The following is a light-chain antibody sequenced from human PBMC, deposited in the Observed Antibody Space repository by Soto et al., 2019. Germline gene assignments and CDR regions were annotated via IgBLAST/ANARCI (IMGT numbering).Light chain of an antibody. CDR1: QDISNY. CDR3: QQYDNLLT. CDR2: DAS. V-gene: IGKV1-33*01. J-gene: IGKJ4*01. Sequence: DIQMTQSPSSQSASVGDRVTITCQASQDISNYLNWYQQKPGKAPKLLIYDASNLETGVPSRFSGSGSGTDFTFTISNLQPEDIATYYCQQYDNLLTFGGGTKVEIK.